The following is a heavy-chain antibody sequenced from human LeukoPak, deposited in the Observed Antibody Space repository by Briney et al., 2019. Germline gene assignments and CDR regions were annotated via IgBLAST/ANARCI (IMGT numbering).Heavy chain of an antibody. Sequence: SETLSLTCAVHGGSFSGYYWSWIRQPPGKGLEWIGEINHSGSTNYNPSLKSRVTISVDTSKNQFSLKLSSVTAADTAVYYCVQWELFDYWGQGTLVTVSS. CDR2: INHSGST. CDR3: VQWELFDY. J-gene: IGHJ4*02. D-gene: IGHD1-26*01. CDR1: GGSFSGYY. V-gene: IGHV4-34*01.